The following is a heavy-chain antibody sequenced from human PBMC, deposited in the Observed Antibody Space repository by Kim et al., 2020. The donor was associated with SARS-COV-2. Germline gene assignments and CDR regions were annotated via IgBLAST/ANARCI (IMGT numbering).Heavy chain of an antibody. CDR3: ARDLPPYDC. Sequence: GGSLRLSCTASGFTFNAFAMRWVRQAPGKGLEWVAFMSFDGSNKRYADSVKGRFTISRDNSRNTLYLQMNSLRAEDTAVYYCARDLPPYDCWGQGTLVTVSS. V-gene: IGHV3-30-3*01. J-gene: IGHJ4*02. CDR1: GFTFNAFA. CDR2: MSFDGSNK.